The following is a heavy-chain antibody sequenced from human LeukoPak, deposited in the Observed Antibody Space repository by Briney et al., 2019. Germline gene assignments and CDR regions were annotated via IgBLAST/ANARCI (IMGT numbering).Heavy chain of an antibody. J-gene: IGHJ5*02. V-gene: IGHV4-34*01. CDR2: INHSGST. CDR1: GGSFGGYY. Sequence: PSETLSLTCAVYGGSFGGYYWSWIRQPPGKGLEWIGEINHSGSTNYNPSLKSRVTISVDTSKNQFSLKLSSVTAADTAVYYCARGRRSNWFDPWGQGTLVTVSS. D-gene: IGHD1-14*01. CDR3: ARGRRSNWFDP.